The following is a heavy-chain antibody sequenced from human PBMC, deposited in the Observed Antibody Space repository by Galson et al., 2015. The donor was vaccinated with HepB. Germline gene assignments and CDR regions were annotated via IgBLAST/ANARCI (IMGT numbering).Heavy chain of an antibody. V-gene: IGHV1-69*13. J-gene: IGHJ6*02. Sequence: QSGAEVKKPGASVKVSCKASGGTFRRYGITWVRQAPGHGLEWMGGIIPMFGTANYAQRFQGRVTITADESTSTAYMELSSLRSEDTAVYYCARDAGGPAGISGVNFYYGMDVWGQGTTVIVSS. D-gene: IGHD2-2*02. CDR2: IIPMFGTA. CDR1: GGTFRRYG. CDR3: ARDAGGPAGISGVNFYYGMDV.